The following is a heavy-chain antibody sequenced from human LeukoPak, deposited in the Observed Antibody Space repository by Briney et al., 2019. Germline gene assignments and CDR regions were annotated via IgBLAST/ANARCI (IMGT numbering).Heavy chain of an antibody. J-gene: IGHJ4*02. CDR1: GYTFTSYG. Sequence: EASVKVFCKASGYTFTSYGISWVRQAPGQGLDWMGWISAYNGNTNYAQKLQGKVTMTTDTSTSPASMELRSLRSDDTAVYYCARFPIRYDILTGSAYYFDYWGQGTLVTVSS. V-gene: IGHV1-18*04. CDR2: ISAYNGNT. CDR3: ARFPIRYDILTGSAYYFDY. D-gene: IGHD3-9*01.